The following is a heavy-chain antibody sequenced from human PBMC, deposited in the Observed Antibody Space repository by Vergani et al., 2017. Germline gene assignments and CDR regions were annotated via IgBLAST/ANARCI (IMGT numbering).Heavy chain of an antibody. V-gene: IGHV1-69*04. D-gene: IGHD6-13*01. CDR2: IIPILGIA. CDR1: GGIFSSYA. Sequence: QVQLVQSGAEVKKPGSSVKVFCKASGGIFSSYAISWVRQAPGQGLEWMGRIIPILGIAIYEQKFQGRVTITAYKSTSTAYMELSSLRSEDTAVYYCAAEMEEGDSSWPLDYWGQGTLVTVSS. CDR3: AAEMEEGDSSWPLDY. J-gene: IGHJ4*02.